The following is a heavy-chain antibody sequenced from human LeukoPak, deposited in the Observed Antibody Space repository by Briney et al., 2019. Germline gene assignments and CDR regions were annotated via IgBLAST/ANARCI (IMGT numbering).Heavy chain of an antibody. J-gene: IGHJ4*02. CDR2: IYYSGST. V-gene: IGHV4-39*01. CDR1: GGSISISTYY. D-gene: IGHD1-26*01. Sequence: PSETLSLTCTVSGGSISISTYYWGWIRQPPGKGLEWIGSIYYSGSTSYNPSLKSRVTMSVDTSKNQFSLKLDSVTAADTAVYYCARNASDSGTSYFGYWGQGTLVTVSS. CDR3: ARNASDSGTSYFGY.